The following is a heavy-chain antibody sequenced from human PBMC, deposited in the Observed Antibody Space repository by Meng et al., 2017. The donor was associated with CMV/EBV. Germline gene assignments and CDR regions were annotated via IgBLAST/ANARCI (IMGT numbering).Heavy chain of an antibody. V-gene: IGHV3-30*02. J-gene: IGHJ6*02. CDR1: GFTFSSYG. Sequence: GESLKISCAASGFTFSSYGMHWVRQTPGKGLEWVAFIRYDGSNKYYADSVKGRFTISRDNSKNTLYLKMNSLRSDDTAVYYCARQLQFGEYGMDVWGQGTTVTVSS. CDR3: ARQLQFGEYGMDV. CDR2: IRYDGSNK. D-gene: IGHD2-2*01.